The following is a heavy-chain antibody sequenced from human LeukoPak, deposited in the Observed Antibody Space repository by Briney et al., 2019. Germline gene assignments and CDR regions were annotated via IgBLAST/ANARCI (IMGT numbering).Heavy chain of an antibody. CDR2: ISGSGGST. D-gene: IGHD3-22*01. V-gene: IGHV3-23*01. CDR1: GFTFSSYG. CDR3: ARDYHYYDSSGSALFDY. Sequence: GGSQRLSCAASGFTFSSYGMSWVRQAPGKGLEWVSAISGSGGSTYYADSVKGRFTISRDNAKNSLYLQMNSLRAEDTAVYYCARDYHYYDSSGSALFDYWGQGTLVTVSS. J-gene: IGHJ4*02.